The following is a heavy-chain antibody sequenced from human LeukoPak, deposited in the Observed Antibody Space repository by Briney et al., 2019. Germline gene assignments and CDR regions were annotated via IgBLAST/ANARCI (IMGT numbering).Heavy chain of an antibody. V-gene: IGHV1-3*01. CDR2: INAGNGNT. J-gene: IGHJ4*02. D-gene: IGHD1-1*01. CDR1: GYIFTIYA. CDR3: ARGLMGWNIDY. Sequence: ASVKVSCKASGYIFTIYAVHWVRQAPGQRLEWMGWINAGNGNTKYSQKFQGRVTISRDASASTVYMELSSRQSEDTAVYYCARGLMGWNIDYWGQGTLVTVSS.